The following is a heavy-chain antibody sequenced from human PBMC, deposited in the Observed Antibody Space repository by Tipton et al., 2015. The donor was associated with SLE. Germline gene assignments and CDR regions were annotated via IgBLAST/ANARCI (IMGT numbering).Heavy chain of an antibody. Sequence: TLSLTCTVSGGSISSHYWSWIRQPPGKGLEWIGYISYSGSTNYSPSLKSRVTISLDTSKTQFSLNLRSVTAADTAVYYCASLGGHAGFDYWGQGTLVTVSS. CDR2: ISYSGST. CDR3: ASLGGHAGFDY. CDR1: GGSISSHY. D-gene: IGHD3-16*01. J-gene: IGHJ4*02. V-gene: IGHV4-59*08.